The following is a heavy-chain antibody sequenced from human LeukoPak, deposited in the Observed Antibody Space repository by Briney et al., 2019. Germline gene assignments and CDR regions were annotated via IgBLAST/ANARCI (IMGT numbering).Heavy chain of an antibody. J-gene: IGHJ4*02. CDR2: IFPSGDEI. CDR1: GFTFSTFA. Sequence: GGSPRLSCAASGFTFSTFAMIWVRQPPGKGLEWVSSIFPSGDEIHYADSVRGRFTISRDNSKSTLSLQMNRLRAEDTAMYYCATYRQVLLPFESWGQGTLVTVSS. D-gene: IGHD2-8*02. V-gene: IGHV3-23*01. CDR3: ATYRQVLLPFES.